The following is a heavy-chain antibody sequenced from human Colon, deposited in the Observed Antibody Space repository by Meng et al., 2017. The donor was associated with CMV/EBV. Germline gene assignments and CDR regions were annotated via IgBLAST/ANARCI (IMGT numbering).Heavy chain of an antibody. Sequence: QVSVGKVGAELKKPGASVKVSCKASGYTFTGYYMPWVRQAPGQGLEWMGWINPNSGGTNYAQKFQGRVTMTRDTSISTAYMELSRLRSDDTAVYYCARAPYNWNDEGWFDPWGQGTLVTVSS. CDR2: INPNSGGT. J-gene: IGHJ5*02. D-gene: IGHD1-20*01. CDR3: ARAPYNWNDEGWFDP. CDR1: GYTFTGYY. V-gene: IGHV1-2*02.